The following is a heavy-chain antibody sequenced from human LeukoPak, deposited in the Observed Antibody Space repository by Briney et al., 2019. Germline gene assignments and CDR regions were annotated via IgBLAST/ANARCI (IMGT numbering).Heavy chain of an antibody. CDR2: IRKDGSNT. CDR1: GFTLSSYG. CDR3: ARRSREQWLVGPYWYFDI. Sequence: GGSLRLSCAASGFTLSSYGMHWVRQAPGKGLEWVAFIRKDGSNTYYADSVKGRFTISRDNAKNSLYLQMNSLRAEDTAVYYCARRSREQWLVGPYWYFDIWGGRALVSVSS. V-gene: IGHV3-30*02. D-gene: IGHD6-19*01. J-gene: IGHJ2*01.